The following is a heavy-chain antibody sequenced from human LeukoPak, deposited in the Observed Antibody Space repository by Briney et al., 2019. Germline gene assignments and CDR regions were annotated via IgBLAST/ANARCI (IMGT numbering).Heavy chain of an antibody. J-gene: IGHJ1*01. CDR1: GYTFTSYD. V-gene: IGHV1-8*01. CDR3: ARGAQGSIYYVAQLQSPQH. CDR2: MNPNSGNT. D-gene: IGHD1-26*01. Sequence: ASVKVSCKASGYTFTSYDINWVRQATGQGLEWMGWMNPNSGNTGYAQKFQGRVTMTRNTSISTAYMELSSLRSEDTAVYYCARGAQGSIYYVAQLQSPQHWGQGTLVTVSS.